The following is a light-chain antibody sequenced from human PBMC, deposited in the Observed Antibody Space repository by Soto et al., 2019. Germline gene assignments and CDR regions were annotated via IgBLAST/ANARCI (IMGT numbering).Light chain of an antibody. V-gene: IGLV2-14*01. Sequence: QSALTQPASVSGSPGQSITISCTGTSSDVGGYNYVSWCQQHPGKAPKLMIYEVSNRPSGVSNRFSGSKSGNTASLTISGLQAEDEADYYCRSYTSSSTLYVFGTGTKVTVL. CDR3: RSYTSSSTLYV. J-gene: IGLJ1*01. CDR2: EVS. CDR1: SSDVGGYNY.